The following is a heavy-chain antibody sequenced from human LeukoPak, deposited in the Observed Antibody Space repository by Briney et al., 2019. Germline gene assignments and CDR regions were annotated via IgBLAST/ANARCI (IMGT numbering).Heavy chain of an antibody. CDR2: INPNSGGT. Sequence: GASVKVSCKASGYTFTGYYMHWVRQAPGQGLEWMGWINPNSGGTNYAQKFQGRVTMTRDTSISTAYMELSRLRSDDTAVYYCARDLWFGELAWYFQHWGQGTLVTVSS. V-gene: IGHV1-2*02. CDR3: ARDLWFGELAWYFQH. CDR1: GYTFTGYY. J-gene: IGHJ1*01. D-gene: IGHD3-10*01.